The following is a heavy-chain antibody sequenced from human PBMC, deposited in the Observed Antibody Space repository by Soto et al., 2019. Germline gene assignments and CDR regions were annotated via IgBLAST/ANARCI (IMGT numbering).Heavy chain of an antibody. J-gene: IGHJ4*02. CDR2: FNPTSGST. CDR3: ARFSTWLNFDY. Sequence: GASVKVSCKASGYTFINYYIHWVRQAPGQGLEWMGIFNPTSGSTNYAQKFQGRVTMTTDNTTSTAYMELSSLRSEDTAVYYCARFSTWLNFDYWGQGTLVTVSS. V-gene: IGHV1-46*01. CDR1: GYTFINYY. D-gene: IGHD3-9*01.